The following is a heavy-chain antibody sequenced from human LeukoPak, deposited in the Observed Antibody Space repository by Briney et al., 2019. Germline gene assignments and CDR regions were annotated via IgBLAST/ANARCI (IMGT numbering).Heavy chain of an antibody. J-gene: IGHJ4*02. CDR1: GGSISSSSYY. V-gene: IGHV4-39*01. Sequence: SETLSLTCTVSGGSISSSSYYWGWIRQPPGKGLEWIGSIYYSGSTYYSPSLKSRVTISVDTSKNQFSLKLSSVTAADTAVYYCARQVVFWSGYFGEPYYFDYWGQGTLVTVSS. CDR2: IYYSGST. CDR3: ARQVVFWSGYFGEPYYFDY. D-gene: IGHD3-3*01.